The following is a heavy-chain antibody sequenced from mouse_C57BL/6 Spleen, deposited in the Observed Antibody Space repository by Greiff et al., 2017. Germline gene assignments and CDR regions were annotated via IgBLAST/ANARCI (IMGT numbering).Heavy chain of an antibody. V-gene: IGHV1-50*01. CDR3: ACITTVVATDY. J-gene: IGHJ2*01. Sequence: QVQLQQPGAELVKPGASVKLSCKASGYTFPSYWMQWVKQRPGQGLEWIGEIDPSDSYTNYNQKFKGKATLTVDTSSSTAYMQLSSLTSEDSAVYYCACITTVVATDYWGQGTTLTVSS. D-gene: IGHD1-1*01. CDR2: IDPSDSYT. CDR1: GYTFPSYW.